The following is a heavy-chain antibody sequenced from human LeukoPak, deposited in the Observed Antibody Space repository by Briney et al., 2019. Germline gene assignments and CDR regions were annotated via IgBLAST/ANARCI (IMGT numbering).Heavy chain of an antibody. CDR2: TYYRSTWYN. CDR1: ADRFFINTSS. CDR3: TRDFDC. V-gene: IGHV6-1*01. Sequence: SHTLSLTRAISADRFFINTSSLSWVRQSPSRGLEWLGRTYYRSTWYNDYALSVKSRITINPETSKNQFSLQLKYVSPEDTAVYYCTRDFDCWGQGTLVTVCS. J-gene: IGHJ4*02.